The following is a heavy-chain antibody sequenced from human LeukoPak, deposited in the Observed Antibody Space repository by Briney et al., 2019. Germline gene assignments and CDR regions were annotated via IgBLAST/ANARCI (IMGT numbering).Heavy chain of an antibody. CDR3: AAADPGRYFDY. D-gene: IGHD6-13*01. CDR2: VKHSGST. J-gene: IGHJ4*02. Sequence: SETLSLTCAVYGGSFSGYYWSWIRQPPGKGVEVIGEVKHSGSTNYKPSLKGRVTVSVDTSKNQFSLKVGSVTAADTAVYYCAAADPGRYFDYWGQRTLVTVSS. CDR1: GGSFSGYY. V-gene: IGHV4-34*01.